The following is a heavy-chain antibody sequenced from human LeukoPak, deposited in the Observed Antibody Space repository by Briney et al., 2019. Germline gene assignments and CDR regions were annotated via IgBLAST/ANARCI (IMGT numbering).Heavy chain of an antibody. CDR3: AREARYCSSTSCYLLGAFDI. CDR2: INPSGGST. CDR1: GYTFTSYY. J-gene: IGHJ3*02. V-gene: IGHV1-46*01. Sequence: ASVKVSCKASGYTFTSYYMHWVRQAPGQGLGWMGIINPSGGSTSYAQKFQGRVTMTRDTSTSTVYMELSSLRSEDTAVYYCAREARYCSSTSCYLLGAFDIWGQGTMVTVSS. D-gene: IGHD2-2*01.